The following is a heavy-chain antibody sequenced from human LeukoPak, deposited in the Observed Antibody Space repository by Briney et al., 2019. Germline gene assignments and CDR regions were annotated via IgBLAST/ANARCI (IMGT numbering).Heavy chain of an antibody. Sequence: GGSLSLFCAASGFTFSSYAMSWVRHAPGKGLEWVSDISGSGGSTYYADSVKGRFTISRDNSKNTLYLQMNSLRAEDTAVYYCAKGNTLVPFDYWGQGTLVTVSS. CDR2: ISGSGGST. J-gene: IGHJ4*02. D-gene: IGHD2-2*02. CDR1: GFTFSSYA. CDR3: AKGNTLVPFDY. V-gene: IGHV3-23*01.